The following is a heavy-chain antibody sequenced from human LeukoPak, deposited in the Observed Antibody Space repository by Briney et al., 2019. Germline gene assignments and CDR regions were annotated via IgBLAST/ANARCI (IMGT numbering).Heavy chain of an antibody. CDR1: GFTFNSYW. D-gene: IGHD3-10*01. V-gene: IGHV3-7*04. Sequence: GGSLRLSCAASGFTFNSYWLSWVRQAQGKGLGWVANIKEDGSHQHYVDSVKGRFTISRDNAKNPLYVQMNSLRAEDTAVYYCARDGYGTGSHDYWGQGTLVTVSS. CDR3: ARDGYGTGSHDY. J-gene: IGHJ4*02. CDR2: IKEDGSHQ.